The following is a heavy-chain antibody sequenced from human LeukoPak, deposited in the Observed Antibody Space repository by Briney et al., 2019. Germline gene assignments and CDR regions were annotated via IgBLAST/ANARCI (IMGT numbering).Heavy chain of an antibody. J-gene: IGHJ6*02. V-gene: IGHV1-69*13. Sequence: ASVKVSCKASGGTFSSYAISWVRQAPGQGLEWMGGIIPIFGTANYAQKFQGRVTITADESTSTAYMELSSLRSEDTAVYYCARVLSGTLYYYGMDVWGQGTTVTVSS. D-gene: IGHD1-26*01. CDR3: ARVLSGTLYYYGMDV. CDR1: GGTFSSYA. CDR2: IIPIFGTA.